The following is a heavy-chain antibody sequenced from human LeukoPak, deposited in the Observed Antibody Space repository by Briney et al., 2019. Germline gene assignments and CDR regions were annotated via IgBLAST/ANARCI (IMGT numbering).Heavy chain of an antibody. V-gene: IGHV4-39*07. CDR2: IYYSGST. CDR1: GGSISSSSYY. J-gene: IGHJ6*03. D-gene: IGHD1-26*01. CDR3: ASTWGYYYYYMDV. Sequence: PSETLSLTCTVSGGSISSSSYYWGWIRQPPGKGLEWIGSIYYSGSTYYNPSLKSRVTISVDTSENQFSLKLSSVTAADTAVYYCASTWGYYYYYMDVWGKGTTVTVSS.